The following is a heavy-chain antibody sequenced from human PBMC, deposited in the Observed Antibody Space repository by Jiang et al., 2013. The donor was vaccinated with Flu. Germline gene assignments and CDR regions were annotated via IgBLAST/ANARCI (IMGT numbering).Heavy chain of an antibody. CDR1: GFTFSSYG. CDR2: IRYDGSNK. D-gene: IGHD6-13*01. Sequence: QLLESGGGVVQPGGSLRLSCAASGFTFSSYGMHWVRQAPGKGLEWVAFIRYDGSNKYYADSVKGRFTISRDNSKNTLYLQMNSLRAEDTAVYYCAKDKAADYYYFDYWGQGTLVTVSS. J-gene: IGHJ4*02. CDR3: AKDKAADYYYFDY. V-gene: IGHV3-30*02.